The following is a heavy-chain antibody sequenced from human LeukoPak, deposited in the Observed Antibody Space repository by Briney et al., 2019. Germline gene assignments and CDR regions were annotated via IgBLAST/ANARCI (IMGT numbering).Heavy chain of an antibody. D-gene: IGHD2-2*02. CDR3: ARASLHCSSTSCYTTSYYMDV. V-gene: IGHV4-4*07. CDR1: GGSISSYY. CDR2: IYTSGST. J-gene: IGHJ6*03. Sequence: SETLSLTCTVSGGSISSYYWSWIRQPAGKGLEWIGRIYTSGSTNYNPSLKSRVTMSVDTSKNQFSLKLSSVTAADTAVYYCARASLHCSSTSCYTTSYYMDVWGKGTTVTVSS.